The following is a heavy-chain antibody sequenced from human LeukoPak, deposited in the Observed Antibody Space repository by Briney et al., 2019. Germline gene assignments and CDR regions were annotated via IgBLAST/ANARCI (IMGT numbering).Heavy chain of an antibody. D-gene: IGHD2-2*01. Sequence: GESLKISRQGSGYNFTNYWIGWVRQMPGKGLEWMGIIYPGDSDTRYSPSFQGQVTISADKSIRAAYLQWSSLKASDTAMYYCARVFCSSISCYADFDYWGQGTLVTVSS. CDR1: GYNFTNYW. V-gene: IGHV5-51*01. CDR3: ARVFCSSISCYADFDY. J-gene: IGHJ4*02. CDR2: IYPGDSDT.